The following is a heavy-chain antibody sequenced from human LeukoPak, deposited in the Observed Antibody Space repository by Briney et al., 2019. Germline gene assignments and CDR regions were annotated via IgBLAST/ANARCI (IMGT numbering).Heavy chain of an antibody. CDR3: ARDGVGISIFGVVTFDAFDI. CDR1: GGSINSYY. D-gene: IGHD3-3*01. J-gene: IGHJ3*02. CDR2: IYTTGST. Sequence: SETLSLTCTVSGGSINSYYWSWIRQPAGKGLEWIGRIYTTGSTNYNPSLKSRVAMAVDTSKNHFSLRLSSVTAADTAVYYCARDGVGISIFGVVTFDAFDIWAKGQWSPSLQ. V-gene: IGHV4-4*07.